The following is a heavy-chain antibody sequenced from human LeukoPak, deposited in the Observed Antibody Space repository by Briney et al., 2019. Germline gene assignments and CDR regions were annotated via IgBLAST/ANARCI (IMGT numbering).Heavy chain of an antibody. J-gene: IGHJ4*02. V-gene: IGHV4-39*01. CDR3: ARRISSSWYYFDY. Sequence: SETLSLTCTVSGDSISSSSYYWGWIRQPPGKGLESIGSIYYSGSTYYNPSLKSRVTISVDTSKNQFSLKLSSVTAADTAAYYCARRISSSWYYFDYWGQGTLVTVSS. CDR1: GDSISSSSYY. CDR2: IYYSGST. D-gene: IGHD6-13*01.